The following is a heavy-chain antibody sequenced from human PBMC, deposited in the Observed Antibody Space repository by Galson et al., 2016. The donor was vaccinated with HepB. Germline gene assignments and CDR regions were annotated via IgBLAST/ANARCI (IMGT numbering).Heavy chain of an antibody. Sequence: SVKVSCKASGGTFSSYSISWVRQAPGQGLEWMGGIIPMFDTANYAQKFQGRVTITADESTSTAYMELSSLRSEDTAVYYCAPGDDYGDYYYGMDVWGQGTTVTVSS. CDR1: GGTFSSYS. CDR3: APGDDYGDYYYGMDV. J-gene: IGHJ6*02. V-gene: IGHV1-69*13. CDR2: IIPMFDTA. D-gene: IGHD4-17*01.